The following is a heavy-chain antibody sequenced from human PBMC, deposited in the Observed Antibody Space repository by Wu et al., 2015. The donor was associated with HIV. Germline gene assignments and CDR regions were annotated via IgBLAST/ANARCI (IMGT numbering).Heavy chain of an antibody. V-gene: IGHV1-2*02. Sequence: QVQLVQSGAEVKKPGASVKVSCKASGHTFIGYYIHWVRQAPGQGLEWMGWICPNSGGTRSPQKFQGRVTMTRDTSVNTAYLELTRLQFDDTAIYYCTKDYGIVGSTLPEYFQHWGQGTLVTVSS. CDR3: TKDYGIVGSTLPEYFQH. CDR1: GHTFIGYY. J-gene: IGHJ1*01. CDR2: ICPNSGGT. D-gene: IGHD1-26*01.